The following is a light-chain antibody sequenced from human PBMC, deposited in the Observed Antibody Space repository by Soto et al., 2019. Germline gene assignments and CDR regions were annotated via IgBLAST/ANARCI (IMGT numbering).Light chain of an antibody. V-gene: IGKV3-11*01. CDR2: DAS. Sequence: EIVLTQSPATLSLSPGERATLSCRASQSVSSYLAWYQQKPGRAPRLLIYDASNRATGIPARVSGSGSGTDFTLTISSLEPEDFAVYYCQQRSNWPITFGQGTRLEIK. J-gene: IGKJ5*01. CDR3: QQRSNWPIT. CDR1: QSVSSY.